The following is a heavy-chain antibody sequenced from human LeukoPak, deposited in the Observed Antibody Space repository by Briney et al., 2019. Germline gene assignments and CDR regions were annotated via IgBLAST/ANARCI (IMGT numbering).Heavy chain of an antibody. D-gene: IGHD4-17*01. CDR2: IYSGGST. Sequence: GGSLRLSCAASGFTVSSNYMSWVRQAPGKGLEWVSVIYSGGSTYYAHSVKGRFTISRDNSKNTLYLQMNSLRAEDTAVYYCARAEDGDYYFDYWGQGTLVTVSS. CDR1: GFTVSSNY. CDR3: ARAEDGDYYFDY. J-gene: IGHJ4*02. V-gene: IGHV3-53*01.